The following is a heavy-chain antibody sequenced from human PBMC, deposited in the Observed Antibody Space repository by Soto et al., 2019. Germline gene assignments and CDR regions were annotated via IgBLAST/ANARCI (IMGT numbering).Heavy chain of an antibody. Sequence: SETLSLTCTVSGGSISSSSSSWGWIRQPPGKGLEWLGIISYSGSTYYSPSLKSRVTISVDASKNMFSLKLSSVTAADTAVYYCARTYVTDVVVVPASKDYMDVWGKGTTVTVSS. CDR2: ISYSGST. CDR3: ARTYVTDVVVVPASKDYMDV. V-gene: IGHV4-39*01. J-gene: IGHJ6*03. D-gene: IGHD2-2*01. CDR1: GGSISSSSSS.